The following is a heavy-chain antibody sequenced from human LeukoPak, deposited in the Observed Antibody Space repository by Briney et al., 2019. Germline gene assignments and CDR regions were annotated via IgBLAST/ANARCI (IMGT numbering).Heavy chain of an antibody. D-gene: IGHD2-21*01. J-gene: IGHJ4*02. V-gene: IGHV1-69*06. CDR1: GGTFSSYA. CDR2: IIPIFGTA. Sequence: SVKVSCKASGGTFSSYAISWVRQAPGQGLEWMGGIIPIFGTANYAQKFQGRVTITADKSTSTAYMELSSLRSEDTALYYCARDDCGDTCYPGGYWGQGTLVTVSS. CDR3: ARDDCGDTCYPGGY.